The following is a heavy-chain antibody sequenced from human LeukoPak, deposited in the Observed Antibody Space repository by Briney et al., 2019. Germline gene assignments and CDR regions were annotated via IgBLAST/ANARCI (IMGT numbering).Heavy chain of an antibody. J-gene: IGHJ5*02. CDR3: ATVALGVDHEGGWFDP. CDR2: FDPEDGET. CDR1: GYTLTELS. D-gene: IGHD5-12*01. Sequence: ASVKVSCKVSGYTLTELSMHWVRQAPGKGLEGMGGFDPEDGETIYAQKFQGRVTMTEDTSTDTAYMELSSLRSEDTAVYYCATVALGVDHEGGWFDPWGQGTLVTVSS. V-gene: IGHV1-24*01.